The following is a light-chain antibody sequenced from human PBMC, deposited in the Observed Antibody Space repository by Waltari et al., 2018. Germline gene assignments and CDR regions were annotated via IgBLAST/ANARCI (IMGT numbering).Light chain of an antibody. J-gene: IGKJ4*01. CDR1: QSLLYSNGYNY. Sequence: EIVLTQSPLSLPVTPGEPASISCRSSQSLLYSNGYNYLDWYLQKPGQSPQLLIYLGSNRASGVPDRFSGSGSGTDFTLKITRVEAEDVGVYYCMQALQTPLTFGGWTKVEIK. V-gene: IGKV2-28*01. CDR2: LGS. CDR3: MQALQTPLT.